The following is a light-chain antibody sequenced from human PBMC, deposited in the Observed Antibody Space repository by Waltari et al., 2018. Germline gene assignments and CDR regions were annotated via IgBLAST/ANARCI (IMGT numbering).Light chain of an antibody. J-gene: IGLJ2*01. CDR1: SLRSHY. Sequence: SSELTQDPAVSVALGPPVRITCPGYSLRSHYVSWFHQKPGQAPALVIYGKNNRPSGIADRFSASSSGSTASLTIIGAQAEDGADYYCHSRDSSGDVLIGEGTKLTVV. V-gene: IGLV3-19*01. CDR3: HSRDSSGDVL. CDR2: GKN.